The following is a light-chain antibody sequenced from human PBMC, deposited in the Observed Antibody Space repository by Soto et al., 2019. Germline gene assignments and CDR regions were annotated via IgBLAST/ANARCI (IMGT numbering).Light chain of an antibody. Sequence: EVVLSQSPGTLSFSTGEKATLSCRASQSVSSSYLAWYQQKPGQAPRLLIYGASSRATGIPDRFSGSGSGTDFTLTISRLEPEDFAVYYCQQYGSSWTFGQGTMVAIK. V-gene: IGKV3-20*01. CDR2: GAS. CDR1: QSVSSSY. CDR3: QQYGSSWT. J-gene: IGKJ1*01.